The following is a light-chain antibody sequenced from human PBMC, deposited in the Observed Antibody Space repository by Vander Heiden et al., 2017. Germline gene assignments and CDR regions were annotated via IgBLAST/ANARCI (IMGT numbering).Light chain of an antibody. J-gene: IGLJ2*01. CDR2: GSD. CDR3: AAWDDSLNGVV. V-gene: IGLV1-44*01. Sequence: QSVLTQPPSTSGPPGQRVTSSCTGHRSSIGSNTLNWYQQLPGTAPRLLICGSDQRPSGVPDRFSGSKSGTSAALAISGLQSEDEAHYYCAAWDDSLNGVVFGGGTKLTVL. CDR1: RSSIGSNT.